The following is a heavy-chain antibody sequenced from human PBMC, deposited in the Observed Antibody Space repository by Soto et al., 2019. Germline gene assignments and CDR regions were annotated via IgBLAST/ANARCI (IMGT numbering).Heavy chain of an antibody. J-gene: IGHJ4*02. CDR3: ARDRAYDYGYYC. CDR2: INTNTGNP. V-gene: IGHV7-4-1*01. CDR1: GSNFPHPG. Sequence: GPVKGPCKACGSNFPHPGNSWLRLAPGEGLEWMGWINTNTGNPTYAQGFTGRFFFSLDTSVSTAYLEILSLKAEDTAVYYCARDRAYDYGYYCWGQGTLVTVSS. D-gene: IGHD5-18*01.